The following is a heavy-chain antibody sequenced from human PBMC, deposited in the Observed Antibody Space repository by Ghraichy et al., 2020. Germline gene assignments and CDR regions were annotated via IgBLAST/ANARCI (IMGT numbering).Heavy chain of an antibody. D-gene: IGHD1-26*01. CDR2: INSGGDKT. Sequence: GGSLRLSCAASGFSLSDNAVSWVRQAPGKGLEWISSINSGGDKTFYVDSVKGRFTISKDSSRNMLYLQMNSLRVEDTAVYYCAKLVRVEGGHWGQGTLVTVAS. CDR1: GFSLSDNA. CDR3: AKLVRVEGGH. J-gene: IGHJ4*02. V-gene: IGHV3-23*01.